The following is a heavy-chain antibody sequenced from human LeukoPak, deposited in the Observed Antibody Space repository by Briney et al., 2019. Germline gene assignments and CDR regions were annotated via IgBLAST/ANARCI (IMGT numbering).Heavy chain of an antibody. V-gene: IGHV1-2*02. D-gene: IGHD3-3*01. CDR1: GYTFTGYY. CDR3: ARGSDDFWSGYSPSY. CDR2: INPNSGGT. J-gene: IGHJ4*02. Sequence: ASVKVSCKASGYTFTGYYMHWVRQAPGQGLEWMGWINPNSGGTDYAQKFQGRVTMTRDTSISTAYMELSRLRSDDTAVYYCARGSDDFWSGYSPSYWGQGTLVTVSS.